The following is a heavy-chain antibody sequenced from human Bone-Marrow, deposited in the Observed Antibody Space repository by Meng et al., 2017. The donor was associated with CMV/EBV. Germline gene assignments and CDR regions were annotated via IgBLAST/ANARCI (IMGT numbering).Heavy chain of an antibody. Sequence: ESLKISCTVSGGSISSSSYYWGWIRQPPGKGLEWIGSIYYSGSTYYNPSLKSRVTISVDTSKNQFSLKLSSVTAADTAIYYCASITLWYTRFDYWGQGTLVTVSS. CDR1: GGSISSSSYY. J-gene: IGHJ4*02. V-gene: IGHV4-39*07. D-gene: IGHD2-21*01. CDR2: IYYSGST. CDR3: ASITLWYTRFDY.